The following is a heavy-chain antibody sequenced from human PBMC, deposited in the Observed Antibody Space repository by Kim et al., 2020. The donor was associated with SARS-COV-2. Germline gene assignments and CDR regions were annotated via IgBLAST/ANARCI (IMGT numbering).Heavy chain of an antibody. CDR2: ISAYNGNT. CDR3: ARDPFRGSGWYYFDY. Sequence: ASVKVSCKASGYTFTSYGISWVRQAPGQGLEWMGWISAYNGNTNYAQKLQGRVTMTTDTSTSTAYMELRSLRSDDTAVYYCARDPFRGSGWYYFDYWGQGTLVTVSS. J-gene: IGHJ4*02. V-gene: IGHV1-18*04. D-gene: IGHD6-19*01. CDR1: GYTFTSYG.